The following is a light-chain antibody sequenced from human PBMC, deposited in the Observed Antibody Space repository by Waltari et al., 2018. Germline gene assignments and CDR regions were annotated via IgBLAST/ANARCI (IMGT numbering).Light chain of an antibody. CDR3: QQYNNWPLFT. V-gene: IGKV3-15*01. CDR2: GAS. Sequence: EIVMTQSPATLSVSPGERAPLSCRASQRGSRYLSWYQQKPGQAPRLLIYGASTSDTGIPARFSGSGSGTEFTLTISSLQSEDFAVYYCQQYNNWPLFTFGPGTKVDIK. CDR1: QRGSRY. J-gene: IGKJ3*01.